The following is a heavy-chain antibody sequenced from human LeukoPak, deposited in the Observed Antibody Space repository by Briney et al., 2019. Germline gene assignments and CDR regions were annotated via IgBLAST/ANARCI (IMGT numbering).Heavy chain of an antibody. Sequence: GGSLRLSCAASGFTLSNAWMSWVRQAPGKGLEWVGRIKSKTDGGTTDYAAPVKGRFTISRDDSKNTLYLQMNSLKTEDTAVYYCTTGIRDGYNRPNFDYWGQGTLVTVSS. CDR3: TTGIRDGYNRPNFDY. CDR2: IKSKTDGGTT. V-gene: IGHV3-15*01. CDR1: GFTLSNAW. J-gene: IGHJ4*02. D-gene: IGHD5-24*01.